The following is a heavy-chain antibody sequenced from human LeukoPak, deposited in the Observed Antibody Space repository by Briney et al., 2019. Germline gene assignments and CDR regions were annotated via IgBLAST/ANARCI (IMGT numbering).Heavy chain of an antibody. CDR3: ARDYCGGDCESPYNWFDP. J-gene: IGHJ5*02. CDR2: IYSGGST. V-gene: IGHV3-66*01. CDR1: GFTVSSNY. D-gene: IGHD2-21*02. Sequence: HPGGSLRLSCAASGFTVSSNYMSWVRQAPGKGLEWVSVIYSGGSTYYADSVKGRFTISRDNSKNTLYLQVNSLRAEDTAVYYCARDYCGGDCESPYNWFDPWGQGTLVTVSS.